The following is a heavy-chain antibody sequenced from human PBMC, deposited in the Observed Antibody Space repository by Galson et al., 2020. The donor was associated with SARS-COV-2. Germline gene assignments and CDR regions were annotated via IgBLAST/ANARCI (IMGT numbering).Heavy chain of an antibody. CDR1: GFTFSGCA. CDR2: IRSKTNSYAT. D-gene: IGHD3-10*01. V-gene: IGHV3-73*01. CDR3: VRINPSPGSYYDAFDI. J-gene: IGHJ3*02. Sequence: GGSLRLSCAASGFTFSGCAMHWVRQASGKGLEWVGRIRSKTNSYATAYAASVKGRFTISRDDSKNTAYLQMNSLKTEDTAVYYCVRINPSPGSYYDAFDIWGQGAMVTVSS.